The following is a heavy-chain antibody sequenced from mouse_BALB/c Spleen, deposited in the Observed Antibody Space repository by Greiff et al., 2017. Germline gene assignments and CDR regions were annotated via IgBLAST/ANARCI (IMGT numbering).Heavy chain of an antibody. CDR2: ISSGGST. V-gene: IGHV5-6-5*01. CDR3: ARAPYGNYAGGFAY. J-gene: IGHJ3*01. Sequence: DVKLVESGGGLVKPGGSLKLSCAASGFTFSSYAMSWVRQTPEKRLEWVASISSGGSTYYPDSVKGRFTISRDNARNILYLQMSSLRSEDTAMYYCARAPYGNYAGGFAYWGQGTLVTVSA. CDR1: GFTFSSYA. D-gene: IGHD2-1*01.